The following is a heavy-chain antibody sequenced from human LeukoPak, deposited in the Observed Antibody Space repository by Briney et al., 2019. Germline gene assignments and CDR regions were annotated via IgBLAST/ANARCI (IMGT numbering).Heavy chain of an antibody. D-gene: IGHD3-9*01. Sequence: SETLSLTCTVSGGSINTYYWSWIRQPPGKGLEWIGYIYYSGSTNYNPSLKSRVTISVDTSKNQFSLKLSSVTAADTAVYYCARDSLFTGPTYYYYYGMDVWGQGTTVTVSS. V-gene: IGHV4-59*01. CDR3: ARDSLFTGPTYYYYYGMDV. J-gene: IGHJ6*02. CDR1: GGSINTYY. CDR2: IYYSGST.